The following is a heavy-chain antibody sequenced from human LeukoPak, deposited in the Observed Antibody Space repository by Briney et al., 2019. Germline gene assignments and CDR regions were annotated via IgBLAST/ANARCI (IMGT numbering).Heavy chain of an antibody. V-gene: IGHV3-7*01. CDR1: GFTFSRYW. Sequence: GGSLRLSCAASGFTFSRYWMSWVRQAPGKGLEWVANIKQDGSEKYYVDSVKGRFTISRDNAKNSLYLQMNSLRAEDTAVYYCAKALVTTYFDYWGQGTLVTVSS. J-gene: IGHJ4*02. D-gene: IGHD4-17*01. CDR2: IKQDGSEK. CDR3: AKALVTTYFDY.